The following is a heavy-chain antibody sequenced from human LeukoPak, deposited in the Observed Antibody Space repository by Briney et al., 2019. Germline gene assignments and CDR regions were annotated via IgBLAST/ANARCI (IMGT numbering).Heavy chain of an antibody. D-gene: IGHD3-9*01. J-gene: IGHJ3*02. CDR3: VKDMGFDLLKDAFHI. CDR2: ISWESGSQ. Sequence: GGSLRLSCVGSGFSLNDFAMHWVRQVPGKGLEWVSSISWESGSQAYTDSVKGRFTISRDNDKNSLYLQMDSLRPEDTAFYYCVKDMGFDLLKDAFHIWGQGTLVTVSS. CDR1: GFSLNDFA. V-gene: IGHV3-9*01.